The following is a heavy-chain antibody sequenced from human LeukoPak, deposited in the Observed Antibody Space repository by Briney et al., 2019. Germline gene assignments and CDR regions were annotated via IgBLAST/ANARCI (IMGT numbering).Heavy chain of an antibody. J-gene: IGHJ6*02. Sequence: GGSLRLSCAASGFTFSSYSMNWVRQAPGKGLEWVSSISSSSSYIYYADSVKGRFTISRDNAKNSLYLQMNSLRAEDTAVYYCAGATMIVEFMDVWGQGTTVTVSS. V-gene: IGHV3-21*01. D-gene: IGHD3-22*01. CDR1: GFTFSSYS. CDR3: AGATMIVEFMDV. CDR2: ISSSSSYI.